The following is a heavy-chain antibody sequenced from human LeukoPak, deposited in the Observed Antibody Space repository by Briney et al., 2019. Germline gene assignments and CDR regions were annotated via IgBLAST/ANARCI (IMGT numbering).Heavy chain of an antibody. D-gene: IGHD3-22*01. CDR1: GFTFSGSA. Sequence: GGSLRLSCAASGFTFSGSAMHWVRQASGKGLEWVGRIRSKANSYATAYAASVKGRVTISRDDSKNTAYLQMNSLKTEDTAVYYCTTNDYYYDSSGYYYVDYWGQGTLVTVSS. CDR3: TTNDYYYDSSGYYYVDY. J-gene: IGHJ4*02. V-gene: IGHV3-73*01. CDR2: IRSKANSYAT.